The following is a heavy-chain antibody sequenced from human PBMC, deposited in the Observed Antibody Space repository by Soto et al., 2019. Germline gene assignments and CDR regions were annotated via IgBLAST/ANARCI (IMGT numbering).Heavy chain of an antibody. CDR2: IMPVFRTP. V-gene: IGHV1-69*12. CDR3: ASDKDRPQLGGNYYYILDV. CDR1: GGTFSNYA. D-gene: IGHD3-3*02. J-gene: IGHJ6*02. Sequence: QVQLEQSGAEVKKPGSSVKVSCKASGGTFSNYAICWVRQAPGLGLEWMGGIMPVFRTPDYAQKFQGRVTITADESTSTAYMELSGLRSDDTAVYFCASDKDRPQLGGNYYYILDVWGQGTTVTVSS.